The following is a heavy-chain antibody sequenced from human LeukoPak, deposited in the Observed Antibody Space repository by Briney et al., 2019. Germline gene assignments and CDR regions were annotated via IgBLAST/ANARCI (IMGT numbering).Heavy chain of an antibody. CDR1: GFTFDDSS. Sequence: GGSLRLSCAASGFTFDDSSMHWVRQALGKGLEWVSLITWDGGSTYYADSVQGRFTISRDNSKNSLYLQMNSLRPEDTALYYCVKDAPNGGWYMTSYFDYWGQGTLVTVSS. CDR3: VKDAPNGGWYMTSYFDY. D-gene: IGHD6-19*01. J-gene: IGHJ4*02. CDR2: ITWDGGST. V-gene: IGHV3-43D*04.